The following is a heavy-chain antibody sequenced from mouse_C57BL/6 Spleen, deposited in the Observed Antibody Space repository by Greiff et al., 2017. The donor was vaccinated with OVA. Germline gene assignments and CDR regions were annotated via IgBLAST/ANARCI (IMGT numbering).Heavy chain of an antibody. CDR3: ARLWLRQGNYFDY. J-gene: IGHJ2*01. D-gene: IGHD2-2*01. CDR2: INYDGSST. Sequence: DVQLVESEGGLVQPGSSMKLSCTASGFTFSDYYMAWVRQVPEKGLEWVANINYDGSSTYYLDSLKSRFIISRDNAKNILYLQMSSLKSEDTATYYCARLWLRQGNYFDYWGQGTTLTVSS. V-gene: IGHV5-16*01. CDR1: GFTFSDYY.